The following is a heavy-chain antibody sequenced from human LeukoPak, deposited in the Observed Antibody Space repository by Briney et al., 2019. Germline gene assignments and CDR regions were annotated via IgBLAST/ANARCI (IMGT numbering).Heavy chain of an antibody. CDR1: GYTFTSYA. CDR3: ARHGYSSSWYYFDY. D-gene: IGHD6-13*01. V-gene: IGHV7-4-1*02. CDR2: INTNTGNP. J-gene: IGHJ4*02. Sequence: ASVKVSCKASGYTFTSYAINWVRQAPGQGLEWMGWINTNTGNPTYAQGFTGRFVFSLDTSVSTAYLQISSLKAEDTAVYYCARHGYSSSWYYFDYWGQGTLVTVSS.